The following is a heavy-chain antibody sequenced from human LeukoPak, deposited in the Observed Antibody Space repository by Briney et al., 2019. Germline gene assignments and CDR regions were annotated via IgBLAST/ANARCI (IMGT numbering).Heavy chain of an antibody. V-gene: IGHV1-2*02. Sequence: GASVKVSCKASGYTFTGYYMHWVRQAPGQGLEWMGWINPNSGGTNYAQKFQGRVTMTRDTSISTAYMELSRLRSDDTAVYYCARFHRHSSGEFDYWGQGTLVTVSS. CDR3: ARFHRHSSGEFDY. D-gene: IGHD3-22*01. J-gene: IGHJ4*02. CDR2: INPNSGGT. CDR1: GYTFTGYY.